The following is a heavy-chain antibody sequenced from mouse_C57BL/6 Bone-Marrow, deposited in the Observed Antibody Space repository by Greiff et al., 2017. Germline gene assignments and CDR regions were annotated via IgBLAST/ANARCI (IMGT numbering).Heavy chain of an antibody. V-gene: IGHV1-54*01. CDR2: INPGCGGT. Sequence: QVQLQQSGAELVRPGTSVKVSCKASGYAFTNYLIAWVTQRPGQGLEWIGVINPGCGGTNYTEKFKGKATLTADKSSSTAYMQLSSLPSEDSAVYFCARSKNWDSGFAYWGQGTLVTVSA. CDR3: ARSKNWDSGFAY. CDR1: GYAFTNYL. J-gene: IGHJ3*01. D-gene: IGHD4-1*01.